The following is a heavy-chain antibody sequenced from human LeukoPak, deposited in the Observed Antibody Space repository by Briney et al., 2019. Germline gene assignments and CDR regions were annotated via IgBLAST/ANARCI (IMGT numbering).Heavy chain of an antibody. J-gene: IGHJ6*03. CDR3: AKDLSGVLRFLEYYYMDV. D-gene: IGHD3-3*01. CDR2: IRYDGSNK. V-gene: IGHV3-30*02. Sequence: GGSLRLSCAASGFTFSSYGMHWVRQAPGKGLEWVAFIRYDGSNKYYADSVKGRFTISRDNSKNTLCLQMNSLRAEDTAVYYCAKDLSGVLRFLEYYYMDVWGKGTTVTVSS. CDR1: GFTFSSYG.